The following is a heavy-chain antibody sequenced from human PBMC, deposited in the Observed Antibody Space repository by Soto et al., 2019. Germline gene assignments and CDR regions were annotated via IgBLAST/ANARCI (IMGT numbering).Heavy chain of an antibody. Sequence: QVQLQESGPGLVKPSETLSLTCTVSGGSISSYYWSWIRQPPGKGLEWIGYIYNSGRTNYNPSLKSRVTISVDTSKNQFSLKLSSVTAADTAVDYCARRYGYSFDYWGQGTLVTVSS. J-gene: IGHJ4*02. CDR2: IYNSGRT. D-gene: IGHD1-1*01. CDR3: ARRYGYSFDY. V-gene: IGHV4-59*08. CDR1: GGSISSYY.